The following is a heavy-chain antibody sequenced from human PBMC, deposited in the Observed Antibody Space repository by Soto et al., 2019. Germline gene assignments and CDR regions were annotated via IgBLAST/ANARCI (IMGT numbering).Heavy chain of an antibody. CDR3: ARSTYYYDSSGYYYADY. D-gene: IGHD3-22*01. J-gene: IGHJ4*02. CDR2: IDWDDDK. CDR1: GFSLSTSGMC. Sequence: SGPTLVNPTQTLTLTCTFSGFSLSTSGMCVSWIRQPPGKALEWLARIDWDDDKYYSTSLKTRLTISKDTSKNQVVLTMTNMDPVDTATYYCARSTYYYDSSGYYYADYWGQGTLVTVSS. V-gene: IGHV2-70*11.